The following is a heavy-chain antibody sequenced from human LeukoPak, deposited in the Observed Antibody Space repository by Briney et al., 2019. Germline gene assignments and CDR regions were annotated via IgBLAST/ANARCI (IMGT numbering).Heavy chain of an antibody. CDR2: VSIGGGSR. CDR3: AKLSTYGDSTEDH. CDR1: GFTFNKYA. V-gene: IGHV3-23*01. J-gene: IGHJ4*02. Sequence: PGGSLRLSCAASGFTFNKYAMSWVRQAPEKGLEWVSSVSIGGGSREYADSVKGRFTISRDNSQNTLYLQLNSLRVEDTAAYYCAKLSTYGDSTEDHWGKGTLVTVSS. D-gene: IGHD4-17*01.